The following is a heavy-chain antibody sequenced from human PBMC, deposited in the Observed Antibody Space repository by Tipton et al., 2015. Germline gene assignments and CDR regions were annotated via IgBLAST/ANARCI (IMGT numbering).Heavy chain of an antibody. J-gene: IGHJ3*01. CDR3: ARDVNGGYFDL. V-gene: IGHV3-7*01. CDR1: GFSFDYYW. D-gene: IGHD2/OR15-2a*01. CDR2: IKQDGSEK. Sequence: SLRLSCAASGFSFDYYWLSWVRQAPGKRLEWVANIKQDGSEKNYLDSVKGRFTISRDNARNSLYLQMNSLRAEDTAIYYCARDVNGGYFDLWGQGTTVTVSP.